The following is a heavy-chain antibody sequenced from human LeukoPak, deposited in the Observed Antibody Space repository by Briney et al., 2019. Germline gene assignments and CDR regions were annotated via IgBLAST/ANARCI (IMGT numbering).Heavy chain of an antibody. V-gene: IGHV3-48*02. CDR2: IVGSSNTV. CDR1: GFTFSSHT. CDR3: ARGVGGFDY. D-gene: IGHD3-16*01. J-gene: IGHJ4*02. Sequence: PGGSLRLSCVASGFTFSSHTMNWVRQAPGAGLEWVSSIVGSSNTVYYADSVQGRFTISRDNAKNSLYLQMNSLRDEDTAIYYCARGVGGFDYWGQGTLVPVSS.